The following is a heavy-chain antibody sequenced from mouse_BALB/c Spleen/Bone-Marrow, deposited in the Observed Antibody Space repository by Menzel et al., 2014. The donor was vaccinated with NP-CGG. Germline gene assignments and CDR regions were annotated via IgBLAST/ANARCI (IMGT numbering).Heavy chain of an antibody. D-gene: IGHD1-1*01. CDR3: TITTTASYAMDY. CDR1: GYTFTSYW. Sequence: LQQSGSELVRPGASVKLSCKASGYTFTSYWMHWVKQRPGQGLEWIGNIYPGGGRTNYDEKFKSKATLTVDTSSSTAYMQLSSLTSEDSAVYFCTITTTASYAMDYWGQGTSVTVSS. J-gene: IGHJ4*01. V-gene: IGHV1S22*01. CDR2: IYPGGGRT.